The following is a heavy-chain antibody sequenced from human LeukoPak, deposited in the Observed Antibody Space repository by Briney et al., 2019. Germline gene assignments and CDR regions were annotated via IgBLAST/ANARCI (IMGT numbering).Heavy chain of an antibody. J-gene: IGHJ4*02. V-gene: IGHV4-59*08. D-gene: IGHD5-12*01. CDR2: IYYSGST. Sequence: PSETLSLTCTVSGGSISSYYWSWIRQPPGKGLEWIGYIYYSGSTNYNPSLKSRVTISVDTSKNQFSLKLSSVTAADTAVYYCARGGYSGYDYLFDYWGQGTLVTVSS. CDR3: ARGGYSGYDYLFDY. CDR1: GGSISSYY.